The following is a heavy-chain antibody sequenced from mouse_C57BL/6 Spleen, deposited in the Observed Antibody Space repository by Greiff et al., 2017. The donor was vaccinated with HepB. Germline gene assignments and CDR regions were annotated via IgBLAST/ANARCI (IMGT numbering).Heavy chain of an antibody. Sequence: QVQLKQPGAELVMPGASVKLSCKASGYTFTSYWMHWVKQRPGQGLEWIGEIDPSDSYTNYNQKFKGKSTLTVDKSSSTAYMQLSSLTSEDSAVYDCASGLRRWGTLFDYWGQGTTLTVSS. CDR3: ASGLRRWGTLFDY. J-gene: IGHJ2*01. CDR1: GYTFTSYW. CDR2: IDPSDSYT. D-gene: IGHD2-4*01. V-gene: IGHV1-69*01.